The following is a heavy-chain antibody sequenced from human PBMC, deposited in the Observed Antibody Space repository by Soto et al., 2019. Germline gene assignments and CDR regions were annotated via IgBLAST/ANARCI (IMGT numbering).Heavy chain of an antibody. CDR1: GYSFTSYW. Sequence: PGESLKISCKGSGYSFTSYWIGRVRQMPGKGLEWMGIIYPGDSDTRYSPSFQGQVTISADKSISTAYLQWSSLKASDTAMYYCARHSPPITGTPDYYYYGMDVWGQGTTVTVSS. J-gene: IGHJ6*02. CDR3: ARHSPPITGTPDYYYYGMDV. V-gene: IGHV5-51*01. CDR2: IYPGDSDT. D-gene: IGHD1-7*01.